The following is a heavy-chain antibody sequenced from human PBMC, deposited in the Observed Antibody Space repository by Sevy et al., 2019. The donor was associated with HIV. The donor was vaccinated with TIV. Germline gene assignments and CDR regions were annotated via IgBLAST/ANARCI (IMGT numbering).Heavy chain of an antibody. J-gene: IGHJ5*02. V-gene: IGHV4-34*01. D-gene: IGHD2-15*01. CDR2: INHSGST. Sequence: SETLSLTCAVYGGSFSGYYWSWIRQPPGKGLEWIGEINHSGSTNYNPSLKSRVTISVDTSKNQFSLKLSSVTAADTAVYYCARDLTTTVCSGGSCPRNNWFDPWGQGTLVTVSS. CDR1: GGSFSGYY. CDR3: ARDLTTTVCSGGSCPRNNWFDP.